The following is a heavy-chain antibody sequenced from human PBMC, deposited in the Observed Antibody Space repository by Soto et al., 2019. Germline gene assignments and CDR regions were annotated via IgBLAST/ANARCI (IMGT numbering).Heavy chain of an antibody. CDR1: GFKYTDFA. J-gene: IGHJ6*01. D-gene: IGHD2-2*03. CDR2: ISYDGSDK. Sequence: VQLVESGGGEVQPGRSLRLSCAASGFKYTDFALHWVRQAPGKGLELVAIISYDGSDKYYADSVKGRFVISRDNPKNTRYLEMNSLRPEDTAVYFCARRALDSYYAIDVWGQGNPVTVFS. CDR3: ARRALDSYYAIDV. V-gene: IGHV3-30*09.